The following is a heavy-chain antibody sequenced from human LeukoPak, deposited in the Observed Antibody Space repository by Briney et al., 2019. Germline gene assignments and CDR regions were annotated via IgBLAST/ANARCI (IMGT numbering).Heavy chain of an antibody. CDR1: GGSISSSDW. D-gene: IGHD2-15*01. V-gene: IGHV4-4*02. Sequence: SETLSLTCAVSGGSISSSDWWSWVRQPPGKGLEWIGYIYYSGSTDYNPSLKSRVTLSLDTSKNHFSLKLSSVTAADTAVYYCAPYCSGVTCYSVPWGQGTLVTVSS. J-gene: IGHJ5*02. CDR3: APYCSGVTCYSVP. CDR2: IYYSGST.